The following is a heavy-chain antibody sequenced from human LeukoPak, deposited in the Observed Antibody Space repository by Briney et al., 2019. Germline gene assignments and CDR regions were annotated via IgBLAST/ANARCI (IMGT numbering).Heavy chain of an antibody. Sequence: GGSLRLSCAASGFTFSSYGMHWVRQAPGKGREWVAVISYDGSNKYYADSVKGRFTISRDNSKNTLYLQMNSLRAEDTAVYYCAKEGHYYGSGSYRGYYYGMDVWGKGTTVTVSS. CDR3: AKEGHYYGSGSYRGYYYGMDV. J-gene: IGHJ6*04. D-gene: IGHD3-10*01. CDR1: GFTFSSYG. V-gene: IGHV3-30*18. CDR2: ISYDGSNK.